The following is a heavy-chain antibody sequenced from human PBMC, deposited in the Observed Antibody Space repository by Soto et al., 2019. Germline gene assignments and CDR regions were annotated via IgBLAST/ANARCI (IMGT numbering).Heavy chain of an antibody. V-gene: IGHV3-30-3*01. CDR2: ISYDGSNK. D-gene: IGHD3-3*01. CDR1: GFTFSSFA. CDR3: ARTLTIFGAVTFFDY. J-gene: IGHJ4*02. Sequence: LRSSGASSGFTFSSFALHWFRQAPGKGLEWVAVISYDGSNKYYADSVKGLFIISRDNSKNTLYLQMNSLRSEDTAVYYCARTLTIFGAVTFFDYWGQGTMVTGS.